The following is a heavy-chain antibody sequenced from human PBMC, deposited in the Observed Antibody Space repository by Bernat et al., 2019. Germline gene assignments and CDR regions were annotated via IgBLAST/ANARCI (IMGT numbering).Heavy chain of an antibody. CDR3: ARDLPATTGKGGKDAFDI. D-gene: IGHD4-17*01. J-gene: IGHJ3*02. CDR2: IIPIFGTA. CDR1: GGTFSSYA. Sequence: QVQLVQSGAEVKKPGSSVKVSCKASGGTFSSYAISWVRQAPGQGLEWRGGIIPIFGTANYAQKFQGRVTITADESTSTAYMELSSLRSEDTAVYYCARDLPATTGKGGKDAFDIWGQGTMVTVSS. V-gene: IGHV1-69*01.